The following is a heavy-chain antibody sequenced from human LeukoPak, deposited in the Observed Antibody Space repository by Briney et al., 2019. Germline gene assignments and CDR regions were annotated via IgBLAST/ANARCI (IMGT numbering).Heavy chain of an antibody. D-gene: IGHD1-1*01. CDR3: ARIGTFYYYYMDV. CDR1: GFTFSSYA. J-gene: IGHJ6*03. CDR2: ISGSGHDT. Sequence: GGSLRLSCAASGFTFSSYAMSWVRQAPGKGLEWVSAISGSGHDTYYADSVKGRFTISRDNAKNSLYLQMNSLRAEDTAVYYCARIGTFYYYYMDVWGKGTTVTVSS. V-gene: IGHV3-23*01.